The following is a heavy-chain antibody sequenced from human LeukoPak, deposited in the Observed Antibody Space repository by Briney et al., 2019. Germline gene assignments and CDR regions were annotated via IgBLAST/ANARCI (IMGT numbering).Heavy chain of an antibody. CDR1: GFTFSSYE. J-gene: IGHJ4*02. D-gene: IGHD3-16*02. V-gene: IGHV3-48*03. CDR3: ARVGYDYVWGSYRSGDYFDY. CDR2: ISSSGSTI. Sequence: GGSLRLSCAASGFTFSSYEMNWVRQAPGKGLEWVSYISSSGSTIYYADSVKGRFTISRDNAKNSLYLQMNSLRAEDTAVYYCARVGYDYVWGSYRSGDYFDYWGQGTLVTVSS.